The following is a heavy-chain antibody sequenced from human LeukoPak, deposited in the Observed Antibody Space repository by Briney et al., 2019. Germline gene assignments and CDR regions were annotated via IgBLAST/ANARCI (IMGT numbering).Heavy chain of an antibody. CDR1: GFTFDYYA. CDR2: IHWNSGTM. D-gene: IGHD2/OR15-2a*01. CDR3: AKTPSRSGLHNIVH. Sequence: GGSLRLSCAASGFTFDYYAMHWVRQAPGKGLEWVSGIHWNSGTMGYADSVKGRFTISRYNAKNSLYLQMNSLRPEDTALYYCAKTPSRSGLHNIVHWGPGTLFAVSS. J-gene: IGHJ4*02. V-gene: IGHV3-9*01.